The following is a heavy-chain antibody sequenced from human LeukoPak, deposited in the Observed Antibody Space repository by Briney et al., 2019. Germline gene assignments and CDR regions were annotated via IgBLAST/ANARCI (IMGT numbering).Heavy chain of an antibody. V-gene: IGHV3-23*01. CDR2: ISGSGGST. Sequence: GGSLSLSCAASGFTFSSYAMSWVRQAPGKGLEWVSAISGSGGSTYYADSVKGRFTISRDNSKNTLYLQMNSLRAEDTAVYYCAKMGRDGYNGGYYWGQGTLVTVSS. J-gene: IGHJ4*02. D-gene: IGHD5-24*01. CDR1: GFTFSSYA. CDR3: AKMGRDGYNGGYY.